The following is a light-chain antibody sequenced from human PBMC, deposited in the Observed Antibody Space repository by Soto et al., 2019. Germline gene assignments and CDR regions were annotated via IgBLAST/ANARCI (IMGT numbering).Light chain of an antibody. CDR1: QSVSSSY. V-gene: IGKV3-20*01. CDR2: GAS. CDR3: QQYGRSPWT. J-gene: IGKJ1*01. Sequence: EIVLTQSPGTLSLSPGERATLSCRASQSVSSSYLAWYQQKPGQAPRLIIYGASSRATCIPAMFSGSGSGTAVTLTISRREPEDFAVYYGQQYGRSPWTVGQGTEVEIK.